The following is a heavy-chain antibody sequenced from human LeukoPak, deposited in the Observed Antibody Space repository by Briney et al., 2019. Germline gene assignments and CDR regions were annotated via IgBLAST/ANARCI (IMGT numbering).Heavy chain of an antibody. V-gene: IGHV4-59*01. CDR3: AGTYYYDSSGYSFDY. CDR2: IYYSGST. J-gene: IGHJ4*02. Sequence: AETLSLTCTVSGGSISSYYWSWIRQPPGKGLEWIGYIYYSGSTNYNPSLKSRVTISVDTSKNQFSLKLSSVTTADTAVYYCAGTYYYDSSGYSFDYWGQGTLVTVSS. CDR1: GGSISSYY. D-gene: IGHD3-22*01.